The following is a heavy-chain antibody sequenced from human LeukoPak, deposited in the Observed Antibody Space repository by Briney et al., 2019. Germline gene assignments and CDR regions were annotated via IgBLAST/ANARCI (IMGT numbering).Heavy chain of an antibody. Sequence: GGSLRLSCAASGFTFDDYAMHWVRQAPGKGLEWVSGISWNSGSIGYADSVKGRFTISRDNAKNSLYLQMNSLRAEDTALYYCAKGVPAAITLGPAGFDYWGQGTLVTVS. V-gene: IGHV3-9*01. CDR3: AKGVPAAITLGPAGFDY. CDR1: GFTFDDYA. CDR2: ISWNSGSI. J-gene: IGHJ4*02. D-gene: IGHD2-2*02.